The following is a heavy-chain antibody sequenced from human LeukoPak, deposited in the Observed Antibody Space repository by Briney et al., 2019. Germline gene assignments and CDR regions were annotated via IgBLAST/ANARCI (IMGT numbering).Heavy chain of an antibody. CDR3: AKGSDYYGSVTSKKTH. Sequence: GGPLRPSCSVSGFTFSNYAMHWVRQAPGKGLEWVSLISGGSGNIYYVDSVKGRFNISRDNSKNTLYVQMTSLRAEDTAIYYCAKGSDYYGSVTSKKTHWGQGTLVTVSS. CDR2: ISGGSGNI. CDR1: GFTFSNYA. D-gene: IGHD3-10*01. V-gene: IGHV3-23*01. J-gene: IGHJ4*02.